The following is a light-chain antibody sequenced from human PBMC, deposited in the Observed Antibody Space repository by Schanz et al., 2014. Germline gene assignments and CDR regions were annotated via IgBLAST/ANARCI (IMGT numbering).Light chain of an antibody. V-gene: IGKV3-11*01. Sequence: EIVLTQSPATLSLSPGERATLSCRASQSVTSWLAWYQQKPGQAPRLLIYDASNRATGIPARFSGSGSGADFTLTISSLEPEDFAVYYCQHRFNWPWRFGQGTKLEIK. J-gene: IGKJ1*01. CDR2: DAS. CDR1: QSVTSW. CDR3: QHRFNWPWR.